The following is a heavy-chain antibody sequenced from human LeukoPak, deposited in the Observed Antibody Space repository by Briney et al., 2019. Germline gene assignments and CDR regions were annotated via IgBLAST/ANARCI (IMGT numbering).Heavy chain of an antibody. CDR3: ASDRFYFGV. Sequence: PGGSLRLSCAASGFTVSSNFMSWVRQAPGKGLEWVANIKLDGTEKYYVDSVKGRFTISRDNAKNSLYLQMNSLRAEDTAVYYCASDRFYFGVWGQGTLVTVSS. D-gene: IGHD3-16*01. J-gene: IGHJ4*02. V-gene: IGHV3-7*05. CDR1: GFTVSSNF. CDR2: IKLDGTEK.